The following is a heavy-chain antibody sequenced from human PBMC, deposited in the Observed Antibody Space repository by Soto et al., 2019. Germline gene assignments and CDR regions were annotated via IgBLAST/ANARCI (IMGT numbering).Heavy chain of an antibody. V-gene: IGHV1-46*03. Sequence: QVQLVQSGAEVKKPGASVNISCKTAGYTFINYYIHWVRQAPGQGLEWVGTINPSGGRTTYAEKFQGRLTVTRDTSTSTVYMDLSSLTSEDIPMYYCTRRLRGSPSSFDYWAQGTLVTVSS. D-gene: IGHD3-10*01. CDR2: INPSGGRT. CDR3: TRRLRGSPSSFDY. CDR1: GYTFINYY. J-gene: IGHJ4*02.